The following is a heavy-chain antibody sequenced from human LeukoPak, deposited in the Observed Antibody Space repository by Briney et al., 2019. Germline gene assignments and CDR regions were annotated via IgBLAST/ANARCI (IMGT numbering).Heavy chain of an antibody. Sequence: ASVKVSCKASGDTFSSSAISWVRQAPGQGLEWMGGIIPIFTTTNYAQKFQGRVSITTDESTSTAYMELSSLRSEDTAVYYCAQRGHGGSSYFDYWGQGTLVTVSS. V-gene: IGHV1-69*05. CDR2: IIPIFTTT. J-gene: IGHJ4*02. CDR3: AQRGHGGSSYFDY. D-gene: IGHD1-26*01. CDR1: GDTFSSSA.